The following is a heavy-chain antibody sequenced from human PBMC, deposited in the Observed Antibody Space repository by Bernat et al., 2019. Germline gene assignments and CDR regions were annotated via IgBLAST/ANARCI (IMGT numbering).Heavy chain of an antibody. CDR2: ISWNSATI. J-gene: IGHJ6*03. CDR3: AKELSAGERFHYMDV. CDR1: GFTFDDYA. D-gene: IGHD1-1*01. V-gene: IGHV3-9*01. Sequence: EVQLVESGGGLVQPGRSLRLSCAASGFTFDDYAMHWVRQAPGKGLEWVSGISWNSATIAYAYSVKGRFTISRDNAKNSLYLQMNSLRGEDTALYYCAKELSAGERFHYMDVWGIGTTVTVSS.